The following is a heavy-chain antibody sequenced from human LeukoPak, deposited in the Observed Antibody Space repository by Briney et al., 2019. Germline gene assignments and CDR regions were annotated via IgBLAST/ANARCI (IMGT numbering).Heavy chain of an antibody. CDR1: GFTVSSNY. Sequence: PGGSLRLSCAASGFTVSSNYMSWVRQAPGKGLEWASVIYRGGSTYYADSVKGRFAISRDNSKNTLYLQMSSLRAEDTAVYYCARDVLLDPWGQGTLVTVSS. J-gene: IGHJ5*02. V-gene: IGHV3-66*01. CDR3: ARDVLLDP. D-gene: IGHD3-10*01. CDR2: IYRGGST.